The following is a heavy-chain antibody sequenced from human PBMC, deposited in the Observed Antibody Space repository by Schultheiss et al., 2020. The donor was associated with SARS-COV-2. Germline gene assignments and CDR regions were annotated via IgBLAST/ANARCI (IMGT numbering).Heavy chain of an antibody. CDR1: GGSISSYY. D-gene: IGHD2-2*03. V-gene: IGHV4-4*07. CDR3: ARGAMDIVVVPAALWFDP. J-gene: IGHJ5*02. Sequence: LSLTCTVSGGSISSYYWSWIRQPAGKGLEWIGRIYTSGSTNYNPSLKSRVTMSVDTSKNQFSLKLSSVTAADTAVYYCARGAMDIVVVPAALWFDPWGQGTLVTVAS. CDR2: IYTSGST.